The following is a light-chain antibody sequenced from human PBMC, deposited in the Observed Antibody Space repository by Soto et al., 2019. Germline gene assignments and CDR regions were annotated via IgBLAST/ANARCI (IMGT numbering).Light chain of an antibody. CDR3: QHYNSYSEA. Sequence: DIQMTQSPSTLSGSVGDRVTITFRASQTISSWLAWYQQKPGKAPKLLIYKASTLKSGVPSRFSGSGSGTEFTLTISSLKPDEFAAYYCQHYNSYSEAFGQGTKVELK. V-gene: IGKV1-5*03. CDR1: QTISSW. CDR2: KAS. J-gene: IGKJ1*01.